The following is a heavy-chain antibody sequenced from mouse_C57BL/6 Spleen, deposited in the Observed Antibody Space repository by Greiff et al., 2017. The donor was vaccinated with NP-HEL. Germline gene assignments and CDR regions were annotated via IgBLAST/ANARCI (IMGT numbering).Heavy chain of an antibody. CDR1: GYSITSDY. Sequence: DVQLQESGPGLAKPSQTLSLTCSVTGYSITSDYWNWIRKFPGNKLEYMGYISYSGSTYYNTSLKSRISITLDTTKNQYYLQLNSVTTEDTATDYCARKKSYYGYGYAMDYWGQGTSVTVAS. V-gene: IGHV3-8*01. CDR2: ISYSGST. J-gene: IGHJ4*01. D-gene: IGHD2-9*01. CDR3: ARKKSYYGYGYAMDY.